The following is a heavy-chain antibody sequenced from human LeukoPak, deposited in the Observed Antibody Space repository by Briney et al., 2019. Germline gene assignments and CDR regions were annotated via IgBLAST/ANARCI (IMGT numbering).Heavy chain of an antibody. Sequence: GGSLRLSCAASGFTFSSYAMHWVRQAPGKGLEWVAVISYDGSNKYYADSVKGRFTISRDNSKNTLYLQMNSLRAEDTAVYYCARDRSGSYWPHYYYGMDVWGQGTTVTASS. CDR3: ARDRSGSYWPHYYYGMDV. D-gene: IGHD1-26*01. V-gene: IGHV3-30-3*01. CDR1: GFTFSSYA. CDR2: ISYDGSNK. J-gene: IGHJ6*02.